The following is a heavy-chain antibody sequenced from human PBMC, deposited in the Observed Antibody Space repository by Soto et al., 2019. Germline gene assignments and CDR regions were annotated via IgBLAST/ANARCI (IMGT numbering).Heavy chain of an antibody. CDR3: ARYSNYFSGPFDY. D-gene: IGHD4-4*01. J-gene: IGHJ4*02. CDR2: IIPIFGTA. V-gene: IGHV1-69*01. CDR1: GGTFSSYA. Sequence: QVQLVQSGAEVKKPGSSVKVSCKASGGTFSSYAISWVRQAPGQGLEWMGGIIPIFGTANYAQKFQGRVTITAYESTSTAYMELSILRSEDTAVYYCARYSNYFSGPFDYWGQGPLVTVSS.